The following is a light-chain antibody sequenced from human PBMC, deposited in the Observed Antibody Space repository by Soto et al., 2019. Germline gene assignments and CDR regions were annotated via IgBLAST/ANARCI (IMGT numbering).Light chain of an antibody. CDR3: QQRSRWPRDP. Sequence: EVVLTQSPATLSLSPGESATLSCRASQNVGHNLAWYQQTPGQAPRLLIYAASDRATGIPARFRGSGSDTDFTLTITSVEPEDFAVYYCQQRSRWPRDPFGQGTKLEIK. CDR1: QNVGHN. V-gene: IGKV3-11*01. J-gene: IGKJ2*01. CDR2: AAS.